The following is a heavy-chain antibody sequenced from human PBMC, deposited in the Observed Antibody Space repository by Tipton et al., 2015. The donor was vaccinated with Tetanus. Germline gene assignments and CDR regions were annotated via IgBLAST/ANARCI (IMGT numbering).Heavy chain of an antibody. D-gene: IGHD1-14*01. CDR2: IYYSGST. CDR3: ARGTGDY. CDR1: GGSISSYY. V-gene: IGHV4-59*01. Sequence: LRLSCTVSGGSISSYYWSWIRQPPGKGLEWIGYIYYSGSTDYNPSLKSRVTISVDTSKNQFSLKLSSVTAADTAVYYCARGTGDYRGQGTLVTVSS. J-gene: IGHJ4*02.